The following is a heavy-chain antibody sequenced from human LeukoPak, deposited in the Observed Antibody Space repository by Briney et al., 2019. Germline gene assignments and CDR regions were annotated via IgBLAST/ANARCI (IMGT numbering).Heavy chain of an antibody. V-gene: IGHV3-48*03. CDR3: ARASFSYDSTTYYYEDY. Sequence: GGSLRLSCAASGLSFSNSEVKWARQAPGKGLEWVSYISSSGNTIHYADSVKGRFTISRDNAKNSLYLQMNSLRAEDTAVYYCARASFSYDSTTYYYEDYWGQGTLVTVSS. CDR1: GLSFSNSE. D-gene: IGHD3-22*01. CDR2: ISSSGNTI. J-gene: IGHJ4*02.